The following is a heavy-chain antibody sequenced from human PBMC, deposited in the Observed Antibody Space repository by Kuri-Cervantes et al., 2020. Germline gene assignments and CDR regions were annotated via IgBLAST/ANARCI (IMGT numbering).Heavy chain of an antibody. D-gene: IGHD5-18*01. CDR2: IYPGDSDT. CDR1: GYSFTSYW. J-gene: IGHJ3*02. Sequence: GEPLKVSCNVSGYSFTSYWIGWVRQMPGKGLEWMGIIYPGDSDTRYSPSFQGQVTISADKSISTAYLQWSSLKASDTAMYYCARHFEGYSYGLDAFDIWGQGTMVTVSS. CDR3: ARHFEGYSYGLDAFDI. V-gene: IGHV5-51*01.